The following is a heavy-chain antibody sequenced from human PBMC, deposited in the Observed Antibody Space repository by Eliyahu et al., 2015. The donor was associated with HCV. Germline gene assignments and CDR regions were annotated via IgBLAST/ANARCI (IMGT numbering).Heavy chain of an antibody. CDR2: IYSGGST. D-gene: IGHD6-6*01. J-gene: IGHJ5*02. CDR1: GFTVXSNY. V-gene: IGHV3-66*01. CDR3: ARVLTARRRGHWFDP. Sequence: EVQLVESGGGLVQPGGSXRLSCAASGFTVXSNYMXWVRQAPGKGLEWVSVIYSGGSTYYADSVKGRFTISRDNSKNTLYLQMNSLRAEDTAVYYCARVLTARRRGHWFDPWGQGTLVTVSS.